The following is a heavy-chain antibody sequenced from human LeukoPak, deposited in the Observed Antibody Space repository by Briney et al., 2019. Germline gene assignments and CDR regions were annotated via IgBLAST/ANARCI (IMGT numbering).Heavy chain of an antibody. D-gene: IGHD3-10*01. V-gene: IGHV3-30*18. CDR1: GFTVSNAW. Sequence: GGSLRLSCAASGFTVSNAWMSWFRQAPGKGLEWVAVISYDGSDTYYVDSVKGRITISRDNSKNTLYLQMNSLRAEDTAVYYCAKDFIVQSYYGSGSFMYYGMDVWGPGTTVTVSS. CDR2: ISYDGSDT. CDR3: AKDFIVQSYYGSGSFMYYGMDV. J-gene: IGHJ6*02.